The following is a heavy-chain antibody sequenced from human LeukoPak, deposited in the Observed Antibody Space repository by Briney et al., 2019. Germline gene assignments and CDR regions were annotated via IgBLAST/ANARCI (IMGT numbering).Heavy chain of an antibody. Sequence: PGGSLRLSCAASGFTVSNNYMSWVRQAPGKGLEWVSVIYTGGNIYYTDSVKGRFTISRDNSKNTLYLQMNSLRAEDTAVYYCARVPGDYGGNSHFDYWGQGTLVTVSS. V-gene: IGHV3-53*01. J-gene: IGHJ4*02. D-gene: IGHD4-23*01. CDR1: GFTVSNNY. CDR2: IYTGGNI. CDR3: ARVPGDYGGNSHFDY.